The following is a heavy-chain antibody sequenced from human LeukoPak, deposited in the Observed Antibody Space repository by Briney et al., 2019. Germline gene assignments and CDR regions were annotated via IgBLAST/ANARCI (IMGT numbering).Heavy chain of an antibody. V-gene: IGHV3-23*01. CDR1: GFTFSSYA. CDR2: ISGSGGST. CDR3: AKDLWRKLSNGGSYYDIDY. J-gene: IGHJ4*02. D-gene: IGHD1-26*01. Sequence: PGGSLRLSCAASGFTFSSYAMSWVRQAPGKGLEWVSAISGSGGSTYYEDSVKGRFTISRDNSKNTLYLQMNSLRAEDTAVYYCAKDLWRKLSNGGSYYDIDYWGQGTLVTVSS.